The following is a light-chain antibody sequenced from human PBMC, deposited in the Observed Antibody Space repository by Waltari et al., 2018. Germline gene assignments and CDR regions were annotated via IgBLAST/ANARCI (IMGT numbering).Light chain of an antibody. V-gene: IGKV3-20*01. CDR1: QSVRSTY. J-gene: IGKJ4*01. CDR2: AS. CDR3: QQYGSSPQT. Sequence: EIVLTQSPGTLSLSPGERATLSCRASQSVRSTYLAWYQQKPGQAPRLLIYASSRATGIPDRFSGSGSGTDLTLTISRLEPEDFAVYYCQQYGSSPQTFGGGTKVEIK.